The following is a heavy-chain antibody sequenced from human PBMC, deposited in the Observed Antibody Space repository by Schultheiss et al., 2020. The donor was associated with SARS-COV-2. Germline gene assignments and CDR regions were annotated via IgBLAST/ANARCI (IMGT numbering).Heavy chain of an antibody. CDR2: IVVGSGNT. CDR1: EFTFTSSA. D-gene: IGHD3-10*01. Sequence: SVKVSCKASEFTFTSSAMQWVRQARGQRLQWIGWIVVGSGNTNYAQKFQERVTITRDMSTSTAYMELSSLRSEDTAVYYCAWIPITMVRGVIDNGMDVWGQGTTVTVSS. V-gene: IGHV1-58*02. J-gene: IGHJ6*02. CDR3: AWIPITMVRGVIDNGMDV.